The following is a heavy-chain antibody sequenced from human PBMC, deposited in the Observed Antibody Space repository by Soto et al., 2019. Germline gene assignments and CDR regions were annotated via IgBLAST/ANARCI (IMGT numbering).Heavy chain of an antibody. CDR2: IIPIFGTA. J-gene: IGHJ4*02. V-gene: IGHV1-69*12. CDR3: ALPAVLMVYADFDY. CDR1: GGTFSSYA. D-gene: IGHD2-8*01. Sequence: QVQLVQSGAEVKKPGSSVKVSCKASGGTFSSYAISWVRQAPGQGLEWMGGIIPIFGTANYAQKFQGRVTITADESTSKAYMELSSLRSEDTAVYYCALPAVLMVYADFDYWGQGTLVTVSS.